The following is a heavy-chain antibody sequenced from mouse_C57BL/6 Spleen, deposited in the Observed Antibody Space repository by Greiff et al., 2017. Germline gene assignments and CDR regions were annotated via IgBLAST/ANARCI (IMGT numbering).Heavy chain of an antibody. D-gene: IGHD4-1*01. V-gene: IGHV1-54*01. CDR3: ARSPNWDWYFDV. CDR2: INPGSGGT. J-gene: IGHJ1*03. Sequence: QVQLQQPGAELVKPGASVKLSCKASGYAFTNYLIEWVKQRPGQGLEWIGVINPGSGGTNYNEKFKGKATLTADKSSSTAYMQLSSLTSEDSAVYFCARSPNWDWYFDVWGTGTTVTVSS. CDR1: GYAFTNYL.